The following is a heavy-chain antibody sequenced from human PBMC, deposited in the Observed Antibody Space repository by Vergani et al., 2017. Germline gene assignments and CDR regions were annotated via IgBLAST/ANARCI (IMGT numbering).Heavy chain of an antibody. CDR1: GGTFSSYA. CDR3: ARDLNPRTDYDMLTGVEREYYYYGMDV. CDR2: IIPIFGTA. J-gene: IGHJ6*02. D-gene: IGHD3-9*01. V-gene: IGHV1-69*18. Sequence: QVQLVQSGAEVKKPGSSVKVSCKASGGTFSSYAISWVRQAPGQGLEWMGRIIPIFGTANYAQKFQGRVTITADESTSTAYMELSILRSEDTAVYYCARDLNPRTDYDMLTGVEREYYYYGMDVWGQGTTVTVSS.